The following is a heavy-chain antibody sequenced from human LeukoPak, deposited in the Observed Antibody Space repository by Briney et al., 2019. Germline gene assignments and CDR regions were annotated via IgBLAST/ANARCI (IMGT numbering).Heavy chain of an antibody. D-gene: IGHD2-15*01. CDR3: ARDRVPYCSSVSCSVDV. V-gene: IGHV3-74*01. J-gene: IGHJ6*02. CDR2: IISDGSIT. CDR1: GFTFSSYW. Sequence: TGGSLRLSCAASGFTFSSYWMQWVRQAPGKGLVWVSRIISDGSITNYADSVKGRFTISRDNAKNTLYLQMNSLRVEDTDVYSCARDRVPYCSSVSCSVDVWGQGTTVTVSS.